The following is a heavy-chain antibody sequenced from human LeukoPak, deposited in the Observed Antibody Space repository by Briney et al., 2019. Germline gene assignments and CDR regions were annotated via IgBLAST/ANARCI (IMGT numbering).Heavy chain of an antibody. J-gene: IGHJ4*02. V-gene: IGHV4-61*02. Sequence: SETLSLTCTVSGGSISSGSYYWSWIRQPAGKGLEWIGRIYTSGSTSYNPSLKSRVTISVDTSKNQFSLKLSSVTAADTAVYYCARIVRGPGPFWSGSYYFDYWGQGTLVTVSS. CDR3: ARIVRGPGPFWSGSYYFDY. CDR2: IYTSGST. D-gene: IGHD3-3*01. CDR1: GGSISSGSYY.